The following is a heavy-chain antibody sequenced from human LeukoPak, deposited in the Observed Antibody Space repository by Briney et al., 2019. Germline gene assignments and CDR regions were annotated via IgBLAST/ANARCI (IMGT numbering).Heavy chain of an antibody. CDR3: AKGVAGTLRY. CDR1: GFTFSSYA. V-gene: IGHV3-23*01. CDR2: ISGSGGST. D-gene: IGHD6-19*01. J-gene: IGHJ4*02. Sequence: GGSLRLSCAASGFTFSSYAMSWVRQAPGKGLEWVSGISGSGGSTYYADSVKGRFTISRDTSKNALYLQMNSLRVEDTAVYYCAKGVAGTLRYWGQGTLVTVSS.